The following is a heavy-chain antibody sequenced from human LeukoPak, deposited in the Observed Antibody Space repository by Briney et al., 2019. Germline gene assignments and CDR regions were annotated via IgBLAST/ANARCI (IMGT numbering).Heavy chain of an antibody. Sequence: GGSLRLSCAASGFTFDDYAMHWVRQAPGKGLEWVSGISWNSGSIGYADSVKGRFTISRDNAKNSLYLQMNSLRAEDTALYYCAKGTLGQLWVPYYYYGMDVWGQGTTVTVSS. CDR2: ISWNSGSI. J-gene: IGHJ6*02. CDR1: GFTFDDYA. V-gene: IGHV3-9*01. CDR3: AKGTLGQLWVPYYYYGMDV. D-gene: IGHD5-18*01.